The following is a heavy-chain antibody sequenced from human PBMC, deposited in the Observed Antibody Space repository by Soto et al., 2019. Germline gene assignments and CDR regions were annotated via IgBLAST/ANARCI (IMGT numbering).Heavy chain of an antibody. D-gene: IGHD3-10*01. Sequence: QVQLVQSGAEVKKPGSSVKVSCKASGGTFSSYTISWVRQAPGQGLEWMGRLIPILGIANYAQKFQGRVTITADKSTSTAYMELSSLRSEDTAVYYCARDYYGSGSYYWGQVTTFTVSS. CDR3: ARDYYGSGSYY. CDR1: GGTFSSYT. V-gene: IGHV1-69*08. CDR2: LIPILGIA. J-gene: IGHJ6*02.